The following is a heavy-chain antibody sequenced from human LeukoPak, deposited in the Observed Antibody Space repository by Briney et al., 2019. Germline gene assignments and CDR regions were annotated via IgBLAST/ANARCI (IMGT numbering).Heavy chain of an antibody. V-gene: IGHV3-48*01. CDR3: ARVDSSSWSDGIDY. CDR2: ISSSSSTI. CDR1: GLTFSIYS. D-gene: IGHD6-13*01. J-gene: IGHJ4*02. Sequence: GGSLRLSCAASGLTFSIYSMNWVRQAPGKGLEWVSYISSSSSTIYYADSVKGRFTISRDNAKNSLYLQMNSLRAEDTAVYYCARVDSSSWSDGIDYWGQGTLVTVSS.